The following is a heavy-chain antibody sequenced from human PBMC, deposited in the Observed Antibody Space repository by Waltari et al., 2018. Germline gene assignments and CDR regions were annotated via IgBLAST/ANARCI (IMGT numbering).Heavy chain of an antibody. CDR2: IYPGDSDT. Sequence: EVQLVQSGAEVKKPGESLKISCKGSGYSFTRYWIGWVRQMPGKGLEWMGIIYPGDSDTRYSPSFQGQVTISADKSISTAYLQWSSLKASDTAMYYCARLDSSGYHYTVPGPTRAFDIWGQGTMVTVSS. CDR1: GYSFTRYW. J-gene: IGHJ3*02. V-gene: IGHV5-51*03. CDR3: ARLDSSGYHYTVPGPTRAFDI. D-gene: IGHD3-22*01.